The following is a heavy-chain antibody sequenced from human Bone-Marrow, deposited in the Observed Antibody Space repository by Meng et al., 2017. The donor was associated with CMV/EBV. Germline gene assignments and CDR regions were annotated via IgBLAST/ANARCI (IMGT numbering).Heavy chain of an antibody. CDR1: FSGYA. Sequence: FSGYAMGWGRQAPGKGLGWVSVICSGSSSTYYADSVKGRFNITRDNSKNTLYLQMNSLRAEDTAVYYCAKDQDYGSNPDRYYFDYWGQGTLVTVSS. CDR3: AKDQDYGSNPDRYYFDY. CDR2: ICSGSSST. D-gene: IGHD4-23*01. V-gene: IGHV3-23*03. J-gene: IGHJ4*02.